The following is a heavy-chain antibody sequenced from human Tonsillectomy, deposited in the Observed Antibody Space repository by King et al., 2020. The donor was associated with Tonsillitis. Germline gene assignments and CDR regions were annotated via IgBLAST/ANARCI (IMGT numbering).Heavy chain of an antibody. CDR3: ARCPMQYSFDY. J-gene: IGHJ4*02. CDR1: GDSVTSYY. CDR2: IYASGSA. D-gene: IGHD6-19*01. Sequence: QLQESGPGLVKPSETLSLTCSVSGDSVTSYYWNWIRQPAGKRLEWIGRIYASGSANYNPSLTSRVSMSIDTSKNQFSLRLSSVTAAGTAVYYCARCPMQYSFDYWGQGALVTVSS. V-gene: IGHV4-4*07.